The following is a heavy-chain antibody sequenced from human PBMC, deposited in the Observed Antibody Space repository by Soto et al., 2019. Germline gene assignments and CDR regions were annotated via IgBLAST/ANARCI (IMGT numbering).Heavy chain of an antibody. Sequence: GGSLRLSCAASGFTFDGYAMSWVRQAPGKGLEWVSAISGSGGNTYYAVSVRGRFTITRDNSKNTLYLQMNSLRTEDTAVYYCAKDHWGSYSGQGALVTVSS. CDR3: AKDHWGSY. CDR1: GFTFDGYA. V-gene: IGHV3-23*01. CDR2: ISGSGGNT. D-gene: IGHD3-16*01. J-gene: IGHJ4*02.